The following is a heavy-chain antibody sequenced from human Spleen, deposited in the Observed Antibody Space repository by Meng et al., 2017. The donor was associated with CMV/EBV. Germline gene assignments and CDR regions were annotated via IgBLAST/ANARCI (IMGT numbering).Heavy chain of an antibody. V-gene: IGHV3-30*02. CDR2: IRYDGRSK. Sequence: GGSLRLSCAASGFTFRSYGMHWVRQAPGKGLEWVAYIRYDGRSKNYADSEQGRFTISRDNSKNTLFLQMNSLRAEDTAVYYCAKEKHRWEQPQEPLDFWGQGTLVTVSS. CDR3: AKEKHRWEQPQEPLDF. D-gene: IGHD1-26*01. CDR1: GFTFRSYG. J-gene: IGHJ4*02.